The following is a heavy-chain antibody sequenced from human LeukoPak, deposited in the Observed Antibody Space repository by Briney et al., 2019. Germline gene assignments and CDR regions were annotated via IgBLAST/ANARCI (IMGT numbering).Heavy chain of an antibody. J-gene: IGHJ4*02. D-gene: IGHD6-19*01. CDR3: ARDSGTPYSSGLDY. CDR1: GDSVSSNSAA. V-gene: IGHV6-1*01. Sequence: SQTLSLTCATSGDSVSSNSAAWNWIRQSPSRGLEWLGRTYYRSKWYNDYAVSVKSRITINPDTSKNQFSLQLNSVTPEDTAVYYCARDSGTPYSSGLDYWGQGILVTVSS. CDR2: TYYRSKWYN.